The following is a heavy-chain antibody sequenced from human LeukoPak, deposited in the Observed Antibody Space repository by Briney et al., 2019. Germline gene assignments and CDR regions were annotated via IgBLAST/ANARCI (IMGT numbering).Heavy chain of an antibody. D-gene: IGHD6-13*01. Sequence: ASVKVFCKASGYTFTSYAMHWVRQAPGQRLEWMGWINAGNGNTKYSQKFQGRVTITRDTSASTAYMELSSLRSEDTAVYYCARGSRIAAAFYYYYMDVWGKGTTVTVSS. CDR3: ARGSRIAAAFYYYYMDV. J-gene: IGHJ6*03. V-gene: IGHV1-3*01. CDR2: INAGNGNT. CDR1: GYTFTSYA.